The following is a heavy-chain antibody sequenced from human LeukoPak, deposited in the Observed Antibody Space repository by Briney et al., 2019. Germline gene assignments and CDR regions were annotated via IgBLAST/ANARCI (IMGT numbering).Heavy chain of an antibody. CDR2: TYYSGST. D-gene: IGHD2-15*01. Sequence: PSETLSLTCTVSGGSISSYYWSWIRRPPGKGLEWIGYTYYSGSTNYNPSLKSRVTISVDTSKNQFSLKLSSVTAADTAVYYCARDLGGGNFDYWGQGTLVTVSS. CDR1: GGSISSYY. J-gene: IGHJ4*02. V-gene: IGHV4-59*01. CDR3: ARDLGGGNFDY.